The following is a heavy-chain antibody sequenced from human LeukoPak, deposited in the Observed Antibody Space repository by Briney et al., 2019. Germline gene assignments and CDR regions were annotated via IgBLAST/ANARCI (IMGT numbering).Heavy chain of an antibody. CDR3: ARGPSGYHNT. CDR1: RFTFTTYS. V-gene: IGHV3-48*01. J-gene: IGHJ4*02. CDR2: ISSSSSTI. D-gene: IGHD5-12*01. Sequence: GGSLRLSCEASRFTFTTYSMTWVRQAPGKGLEWVSYISSSSSTIYYADSVKGRFTISRDNAKNSLYLQMNSLRAEDTAVYYCARGPSGYHNTGGQGTLVTVSS.